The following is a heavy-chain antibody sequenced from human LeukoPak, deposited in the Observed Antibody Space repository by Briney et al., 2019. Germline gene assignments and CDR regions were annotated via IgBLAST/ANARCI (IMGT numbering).Heavy chain of an antibody. J-gene: IGHJ4*02. CDR1: GGSISSGGYY. D-gene: IGHD3-22*01. CDR3: ARTNYYDSSGYWGVDF. V-gene: IGHV4-61*08. Sequence: SETLSLTCTVSGGSISSGGYYWNWIRQPPGKGLEWIGYIYHSGSTKYNPSLKSRVTISVDTSKNQFSLKLNSVTAADTAVYYCARTNYYDSSGYWGVDFWGQGTLVTVSS. CDR2: IYHSGST.